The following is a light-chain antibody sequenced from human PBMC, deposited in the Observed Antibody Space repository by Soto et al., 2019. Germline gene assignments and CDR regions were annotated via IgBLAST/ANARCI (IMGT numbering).Light chain of an antibody. CDR2: GAS. J-gene: IGKJ4*01. V-gene: IGKV3-20*01. Sequence: IVLTQSPGTLSLSPGERATLSFRASQSVSSSYLAWYQQKPGQAPRLLIYGASSRATGIPDRFSGSGSGTDFTLTISRLEPEDFAVYYCHQYGSSLGVTFGGGTKVDI. CDR1: QSVSSSY. CDR3: HQYGSSLGVT.